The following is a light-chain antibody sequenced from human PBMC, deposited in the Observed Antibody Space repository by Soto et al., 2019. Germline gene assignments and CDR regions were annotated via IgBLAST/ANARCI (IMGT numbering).Light chain of an antibody. J-gene: IGKJ2*01. CDR2: GSS. V-gene: IGKV3-20*01. CDR3: QQYGSSPPYT. Sequence: EVVGTQSPGTLSLSPGERATLSCRARQSVSNKYLAWYQQKPGQAPRILIFGSSDRATGIPDRFSGSGSGTDFTLTISRLEPEDFAVYYCQQYGSSPPYTFGQGTKLQIK. CDR1: QSVSNKY.